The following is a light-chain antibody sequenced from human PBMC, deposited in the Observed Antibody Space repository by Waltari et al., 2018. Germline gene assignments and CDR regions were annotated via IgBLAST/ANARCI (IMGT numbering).Light chain of an antibody. V-gene: IGKV1-33*01. CDR1: QGISSY. J-gene: IGKJ3*01. CDR2: DAS. CDR3: QQYDNLPV. Sequence: DIQLTQSPSFLSASVGDRVTITCRASQGISSYLAWYQHKPGKAPKLLIYDASNLETGVPSRFSGSGSGTDFTVTISSLQPEDIATYYCQQYDNLPVFGPGTKVDIK.